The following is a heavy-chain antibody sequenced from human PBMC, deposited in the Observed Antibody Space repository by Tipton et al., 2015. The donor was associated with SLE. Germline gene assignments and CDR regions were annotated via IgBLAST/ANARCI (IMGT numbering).Heavy chain of an antibody. D-gene: IGHD5-18*01. CDR1: GFSFDDYT. CDR2: ITWNSDHT. CDR3: ARERAMVGGGY. Sequence: GSLRLSCAASGFSFDDYTMQWVRQATGKGLVWVSLITWNSDHTSYADSVKGRFTISRDNAKNSLYLQMNSLRAEDTAVYYCARERAMVGGGYWGQGTLVTVSS. V-gene: IGHV3-43*01. J-gene: IGHJ4*02.